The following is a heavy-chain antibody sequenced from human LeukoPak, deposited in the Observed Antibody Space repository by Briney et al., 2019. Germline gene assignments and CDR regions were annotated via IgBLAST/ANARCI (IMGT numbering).Heavy chain of an antibody. CDR3: ARFIIATAGMIDY. CDR2: IYYSGST. CDR1: GGSISSSSYY. V-gene: IGHV4-39*01. Sequence: SETLSLTCTVSGGSISSSSYYWGRIRQPPGKGLEWIGSIYYSGSTYYNPSLKSRVTISADTSKNRFSLKLSSVTAADTAVFYCARFIIATAGMIDYWGQGTLVTVSS. J-gene: IGHJ4*02. D-gene: IGHD6-13*01.